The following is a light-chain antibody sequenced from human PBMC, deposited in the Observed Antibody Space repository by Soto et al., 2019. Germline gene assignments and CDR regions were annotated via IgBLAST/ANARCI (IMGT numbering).Light chain of an antibody. CDR3: RQSLQDVT. J-gene: IGKJ5*01. CDR2: LGS. V-gene: IGKV2-28*01. CDR1: QSLLYTNGYNY. Sequence: EIVMIQSPLSLPVTPGEAASISCRPSQSLLYTNGYNYLDWYLQKPGQSPQLLIYLGSNRAPGVADRFSGSGAGTDFKLKSSRVEAEDVGVYYCRQSLQDVTFGQGTRLEIQ.